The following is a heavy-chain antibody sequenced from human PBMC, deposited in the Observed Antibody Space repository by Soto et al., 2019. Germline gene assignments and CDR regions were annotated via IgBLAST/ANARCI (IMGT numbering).Heavy chain of an antibody. D-gene: IGHD3-10*01. CDR3: ARPEFGELLGGHDAFDI. V-gene: IGHV4-39*01. Sequence: SVSRTVSEGTISDLGDHCIMNRKPPGKGLEWIGSIYYSGSTYYNPSLKSRVTISVDTSKNQFSLKLSSVTAADTAVYYCARPEFGELLGGHDAFDIWGQRTMLTVSS. CDR2: IYYSGST. J-gene: IGHJ3*02. CDR1: EGTISDLGDH.